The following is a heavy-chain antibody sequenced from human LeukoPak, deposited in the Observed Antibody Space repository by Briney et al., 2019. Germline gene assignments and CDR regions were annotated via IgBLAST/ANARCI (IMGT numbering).Heavy chain of an antibody. CDR2: IWYDGSNK. J-gene: IGHJ1*01. CDR3: ARGGYSSGWDVFQH. CDR1: GFTFSSYG. D-gene: IGHD6-19*01. Sequence: GGSLRLSCAASGFTFSSYGMHWVRQAPGKELEWVAVIWYDGSNKYYADSVKGRFTISRDNSKNTLYLQMNSLRAEDTAVYYCARGGYSSGWDVFQHWGQGTLVTVSS. V-gene: IGHV3-33*01.